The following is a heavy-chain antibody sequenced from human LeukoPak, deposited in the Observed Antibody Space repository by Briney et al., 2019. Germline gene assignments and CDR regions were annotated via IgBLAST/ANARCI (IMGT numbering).Heavy chain of an antibody. D-gene: IGHD1-1*01. CDR3: ARSTGPIDY. Sequence: SQTLSLTCATSGDSVSSNSAAWNWIRQSPSRGLEWLGRTYYRSKWYTYYAVSAKSRISINRDTSKNQISLQLNSVSPEDTAVYYCARSTGPIDYWGQGTLVTVSS. V-gene: IGHV6-1*01. CDR2: TYYRSKWYT. J-gene: IGHJ4*02. CDR1: GDSVSSNSAA.